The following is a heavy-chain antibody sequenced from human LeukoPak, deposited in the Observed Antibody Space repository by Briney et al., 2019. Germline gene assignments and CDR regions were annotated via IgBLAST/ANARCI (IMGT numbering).Heavy chain of an antibody. D-gene: IGHD5-24*01. CDR3: ARDSGVPDGYNHYFDY. CDR1: GGSISTYY. CDR2: IYYSGST. J-gene: IGHJ4*02. Sequence: PSETLSLTCTVSGGSISTYYWSWIRQPPGKGLEWIGYIYYSGSTNYTPSLKSRLTISVDTSKNQFSLKLNSVTAADTAVYYCARDSGVPDGYNHYFDYWGQGTLVTVSS. V-gene: IGHV4-59*01.